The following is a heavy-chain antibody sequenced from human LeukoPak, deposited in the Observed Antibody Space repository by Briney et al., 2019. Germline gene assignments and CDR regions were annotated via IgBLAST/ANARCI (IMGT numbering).Heavy chain of an antibody. J-gene: IGHJ4*02. V-gene: IGHV3-66*01. CDR1: GTVSSNY. CDR2: IYSAGGT. CDR3: ARAGDGAIDN. Sequence: GGSLRLSCAAAGTVSSNYMIWVRQPPEKSLGWVSVIYSAGGTYHADSVKGRFTISRDNSKNTLYLQMNGLRAEDTAVYYCARAGDGAIDNWGQGTLVTVSS. D-gene: IGHD3-16*01.